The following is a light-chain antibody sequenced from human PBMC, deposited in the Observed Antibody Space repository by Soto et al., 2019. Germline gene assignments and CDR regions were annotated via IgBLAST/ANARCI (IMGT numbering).Light chain of an antibody. CDR1: QRLVYSDGKTY. V-gene: IGKV2D-29*01. Sequence: IVLTQTPLSLAFTPGQPASISCKSAQRLVYSDGKTYLYWYLQKPVQPPQPLISGASNRFSGVPERFSGSGSGTDFTLTISRVEAEDVGLYVCMQSISRLTFGGGTKVDIK. CDR3: MQSISRLT. CDR2: GAS. J-gene: IGKJ4*01.